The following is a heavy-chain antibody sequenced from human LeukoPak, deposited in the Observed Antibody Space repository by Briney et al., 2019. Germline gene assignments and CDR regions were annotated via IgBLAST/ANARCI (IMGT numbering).Heavy chain of an antibody. CDR2: IRGSGGDT. CDR1: GFTFSDYA. V-gene: IGHV3-23*01. J-gene: IGHJ4*02. Sequence: GGPLRLSCAASGFTFSDYAMSWVRQAPGKGLEWVPAIRGSGGDTYYADSVKGRFTISRDNSKNTLYLQMNSLRAEDTAIYYCAKDHGQLGGQGTLVAVST. CDR3: AKDHGQL. D-gene: IGHD5-24*01.